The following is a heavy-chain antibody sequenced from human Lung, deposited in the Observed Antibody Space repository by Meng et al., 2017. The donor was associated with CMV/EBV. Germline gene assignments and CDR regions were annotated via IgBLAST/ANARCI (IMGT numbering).Heavy chain of an antibody. CDR3: ARDLKGTIVRTSGLYGMDV. J-gene: IGHJ6*02. V-gene: IGHV1-2*02. D-gene: IGHD4-11*01. Sequence: ASVXVSXKASGYTFTDYYILWVRQAPGQRLEWLGWFNPNSGGSNYAQKFQGRVTMTRDTSISTAYMEVSRLTSDDTAVYYCARDLKGTIVRTSGLYGMDVWXQGTTVTVSS. CDR1: GYTFTDYY. CDR2: FNPNSGGS.